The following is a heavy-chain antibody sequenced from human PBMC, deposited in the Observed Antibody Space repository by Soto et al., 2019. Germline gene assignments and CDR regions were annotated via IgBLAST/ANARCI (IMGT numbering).Heavy chain of an antibody. CDR2: IRNKVHSYAT. CDR3: ISHSPEDMKRT. Sequence: EVQLVESGGGLVQPGGSLKLSCAASGFTFSGSSVHWVRQASGKGLEWVGRIRNKVHSYATAYAASVRGRFTISRDDSKNTTFLQMKSLNTEDTAVYYCISHSPEDMKRTWGQGTLGTVSS. V-gene: IGHV3-73*02. CDR1: GFTFSGSS. J-gene: IGHJ4*02. D-gene: IGHD2-15*01.